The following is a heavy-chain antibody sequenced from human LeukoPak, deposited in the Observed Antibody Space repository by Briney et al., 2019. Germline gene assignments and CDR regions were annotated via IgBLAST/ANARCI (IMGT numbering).Heavy chain of an antibody. V-gene: IGHV1-69*04. D-gene: IGHD3-22*01. CDR3: ASRASSGYYSYYYYYYGMDV. J-gene: IGHJ6*02. CDR2: IIPILGIA. Sequence: ASVKVSCKASGGTFSSYAISWVRQAPGQGLEWMGRIIPILGIANYAQKFQGRVTITADKYTSTAYMELSSLRSEDTAVYYCASRASSGYYSYYYYYYGMDVWGQGTTVTVSS. CDR1: GGTFSSYA.